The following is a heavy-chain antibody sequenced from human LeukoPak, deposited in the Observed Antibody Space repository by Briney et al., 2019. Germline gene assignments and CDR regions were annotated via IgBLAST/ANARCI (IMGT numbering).Heavy chain of an antibody. Sequence: SETLSLTCTVSVYSISSGYYWGWIRQPPGKGLEWIGSIYHSGSTYYNPSLKSRVTISVDTSKNQFSLKLSSVTAADTAVYYCATTPTYYDFWSGLVGYFDYWGQGTLVTVSS. CDR3: ATTPTYYDFWSGLVGYFDY. V-gene: IGHV4-38-2*02. D-gene: IGHD3-3*01. J-gene: IGHJ4*02. CDR1: VYSISSGYY. CDR2: IYHSGST.